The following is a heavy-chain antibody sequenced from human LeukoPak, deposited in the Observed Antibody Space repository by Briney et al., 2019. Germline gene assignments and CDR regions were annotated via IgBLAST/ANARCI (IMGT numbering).Heavy chain of an antibody. CDR3: ARGSGYCSSSSCKRSIYYYGMDV. J-gene: IGHJ6*02. D-gene: IGHD2-2*01. Sequence: GGSLRLFCAASGFTFSSYEMNWVRQAPGRGLEWVSYISSSGSTIYYADSVKGRFTISRDNAKNSLYLQMNSLRAEDTAVYYCARGSGYCSSSSCKRSIYYYGMDVWGQGTTVTVSS. CDR1: GFTFSSYE. CDR2: ISSSGSTI. V-gene: IGHV3-48*03.